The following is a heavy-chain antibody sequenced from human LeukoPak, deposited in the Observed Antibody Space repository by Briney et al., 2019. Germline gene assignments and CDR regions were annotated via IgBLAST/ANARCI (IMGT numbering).Heavy chain of an antibody. D-gene: IGHD3-9*01. CDR1: GFTFSSYG. CDR3: ARDPYYDILTGLFDY. V-gene: IGHV3-21*01. CDR2: ISSSSSYI. Sequence: GGSLRLSCAASGFTFSSYGMHWVRQAPGKGLEWVSSISSSSSYIYYADSVKGRFTISRDNAKNSLYLQMNSLRAEDTAVYYCARDPYYDILTGLFDYWGQGTLVTVSS. J-gene: IGHJ4*02.